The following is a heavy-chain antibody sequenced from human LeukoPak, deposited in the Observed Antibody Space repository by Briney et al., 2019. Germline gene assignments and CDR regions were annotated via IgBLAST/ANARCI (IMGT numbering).Heavy chain of an antibody. J-gene: IGHJ4*02. CDR1: GFTFSSYG. V-gene: IGHV3-33*06. CDR2: IWYDGSNK. Sequence: GGSLRLSCAASGFTFSSYGMHSVRQAPGKGLECVAVIWYDGSNKHYADSVKGRFTISRDNSKNTLYLQMNSLRAEDTAVYYCAKDLYSGSYTSDYWGQGTLVTVSS. CDR3: AKDLYSGSYTSDY. D-gene: IGHD1-26*01.